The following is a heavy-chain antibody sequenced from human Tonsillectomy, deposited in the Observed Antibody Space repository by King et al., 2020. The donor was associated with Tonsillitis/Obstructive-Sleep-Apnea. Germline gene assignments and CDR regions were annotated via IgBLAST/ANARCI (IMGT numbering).Heavy chain of an antibody. V-gene: IGHV2-5*02. CDR1: GFSLIPSGVG. J-gene: IGHJ3*01. CDR2: LYLDDDK. Sequence: ITLKESGPTLVKPTQTLTLTCTFSGFSLIPSGVGVGWIRQPPGKALEWLTLLYLDDDKRYSLTPRSRKSRLTLTKDTPKNQVVLTMTNMDPVDTATYYCAHRLWKVVVGATWVEAFDVWGQGTMVTVSS. CDR3: AHRLWKVVVGATWVEAFDV. D-gene: IGHD2-15*01.